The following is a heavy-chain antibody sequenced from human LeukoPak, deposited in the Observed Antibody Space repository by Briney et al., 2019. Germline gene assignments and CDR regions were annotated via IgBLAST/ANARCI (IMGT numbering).Heavy chain of an antibody. J-gene: IGHJ6*04. CDR3: ARGRLRVVYEV. Sequence: SETLSLTCAVYGGSFSGYYWSWIRQPPGEGLEWIGEIKHSGSTNYNPSLKSRVTISVDTSKNQFSLKLSSVTAADTAVYYCARGRLRVVYEVWGKGTTVTVSS. CDR2: IKHSGST. CDR1: GGSFSGYY. V-gene: IGHV4-34*01. D-gene: IGHD2-8*02.